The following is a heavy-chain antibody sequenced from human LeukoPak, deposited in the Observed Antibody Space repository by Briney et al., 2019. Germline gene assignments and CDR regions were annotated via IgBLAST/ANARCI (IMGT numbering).Heavy chain of an antibody. CDR3: AKVGVAAYCGGDCYIDY. V-gene: IGHV3-23*01. J-gene: IGHJ4*02. Sequence: GGSLRLSCAASGFTFSSYAMSWVRQAPGKGLEWVSAISGSGGSTYYADSVKGRFAISRDNSKNTLYLQMNSLRAEDTAVYYCAKVGVAAYCGGDCYIDYWGQGPLVTVSS. CDR1: GFTFSSYA. CDR2: ISGSGGST. D-gene: IGHD2-21*02.